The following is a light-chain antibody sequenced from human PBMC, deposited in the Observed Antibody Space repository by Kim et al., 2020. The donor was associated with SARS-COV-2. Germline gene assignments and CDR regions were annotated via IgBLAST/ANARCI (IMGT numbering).Light chain of an antibody. CDR3: HQYGSSPWT. J-gene: IGKJ1*01. CDR1: QSVSSIY. Sequence: EIVLTQSPGTLSLSPGERATLSCRASQSVSSIYLAWYQRKPGQAPRLLIYGASSRATGIPDRFSGSESGTDFTLTISRLEPEDFAVYYCHQYGSSPWTFGQGTKVDIK. CDR2: GAS. V-gene: IGKV3-20*01.